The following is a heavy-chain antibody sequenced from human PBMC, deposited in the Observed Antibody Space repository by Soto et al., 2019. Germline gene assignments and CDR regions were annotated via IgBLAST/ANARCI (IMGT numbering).Heavy chain of an antibody. Sequence: QVQLQESGPGLVKPSQTLSLTCTVSGGSISSGGYYWSWIRQHPGKGLEWIGYIYYSGSTYYNPSLKSRVTISVDTSKNHFSLKLSSVTAADTAVDYCARGSVVAATLFDYWGQGTLVTFSS. D-gene: IGHD2-15*01. V-gene: IGHV4-31*03. J-gene: IGHJ4*02. CDR3: ARGSVVAATLFDY. CDR2: IYYSGST. CDR1: GGSISSGGYY.